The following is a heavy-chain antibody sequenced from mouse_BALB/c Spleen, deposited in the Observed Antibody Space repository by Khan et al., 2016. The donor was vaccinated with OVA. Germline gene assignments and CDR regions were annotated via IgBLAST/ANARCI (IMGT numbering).Heavy chain of an antibody. J-gene: IGHJ2*01. CDR1: GYTFTTYW. CDR3: ARDRIDY. CDR2: INPTSGYT. V-gene: IGHV1-7*01. Sequence: QVQLKQSGAELAKPGASVKMSCKASGYTFTTYWMHWVKQRPGPGLEWIGYINPTSGYTDYNQKFKDKATLTADKSSSTAYMQLSSLTSDDSAVYYCARDRIDYWGQGTTLTVSS.